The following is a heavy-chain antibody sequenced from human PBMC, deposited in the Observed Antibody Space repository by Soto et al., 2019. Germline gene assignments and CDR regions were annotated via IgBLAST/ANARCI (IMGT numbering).Heavy chain of an antibody. Sequence: QVQLVQSGAEVKKPGASVKVSCKASGYTFTSYGISWVRQAPGQGLAWMGWISAYNGNTNYAQKLQGRVTMTTDTSTSTAYMELRSLRSDDTAVYYCAVTYYYDSSGYYPVDYWGQGTLVTVSS. CDR3: AVTYYYDSSGYYPVDY. CDR1: GYTFTSYG. J-gene: IGHJ4*02. CDR2: ISAYNGNT. D-gene: IGHD3-22*01. V-gene: IGHV1-18*01.